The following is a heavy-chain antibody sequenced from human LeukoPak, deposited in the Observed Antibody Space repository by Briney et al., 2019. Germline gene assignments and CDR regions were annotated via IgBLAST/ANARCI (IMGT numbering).Heavy chain of an antibody. J-gene: IGHJ4*02. CDR3: ARDLSNDILTGDY. Sequence: PGGSLRLSCAASGFTVSSNYMSWVRQAPGKGLEWVSVIYSGGSTYYADSVKGRFTISRDNSKNTLYPQMNSLRAEDTAVYYCARDLSNDILTGDYWGQGTLVTVSS. CDR2: IYSGGST. CDR1: GFTVSSNY. V-gene: IGHV3-66*01. D-gene: IGHD3-9*01.